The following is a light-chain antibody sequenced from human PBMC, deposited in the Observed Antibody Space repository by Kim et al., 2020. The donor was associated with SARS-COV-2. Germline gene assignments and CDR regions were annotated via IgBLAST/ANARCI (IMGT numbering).Light chain of an antibody. CDR1: QSFSSH. Sequence: LSPGERATLSCRASQSFSSHLAWYQQKPGQAPRLLIYDASNRATGIPARFSGSASGTDFTLTISSLEPEDFAVYYCHQRSSWPLTFGGGTKVEIK. CDR2: DAS. J-gene: IGKJ4*01. V-gene: IGKV3-11*01. CDR3: HQRSSWPLT.